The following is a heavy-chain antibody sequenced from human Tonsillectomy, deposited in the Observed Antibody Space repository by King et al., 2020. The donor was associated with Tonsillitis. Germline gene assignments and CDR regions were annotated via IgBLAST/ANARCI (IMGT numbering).Heavy chain of an antibody. J-gene: IGHJ5*02. D-gene: IGHD2-2*01. CDR3: ARDYCSSTSCYPFDP. CDR2: INPSGGST. V-gene: IGHV1-46*01. Sequence: QLVQSGAEVKKPGASVKVSCKASGYTFTSYYMHWVRQAPGQGLEWMGIINPSGGSTSYAQKFQGRVTMTRDTSTSTVYMELSSLRSEDTAVYYCARDYCSSTSCYPFDPWGQGTLVTGSS. CDR1: GYTFTSYY.